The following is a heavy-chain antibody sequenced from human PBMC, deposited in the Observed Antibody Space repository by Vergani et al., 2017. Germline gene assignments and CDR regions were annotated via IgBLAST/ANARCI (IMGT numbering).Heavy chain of an antibody. Sequence: QITLKESGPTLVKPTQTLTLTCTFSGFSLNTRGVSVAWIRQPPGKALDWLALIYWNDDQHYSPSLNNRVTITKDTSKNQVVLTMTNMDYVDTGTYFWVYRKTECGTAGCLYPVNHCDCIDAAGKGSTVTVSS. D-gene: IGHD1-7*01. V-gene: IGHV2-5*04. J-gene: IGHJ6*03. CDR1: GFSLNTRGVS. CDR3: VYRKTECGTAGCLYPVNHCDCIDA. CDR2: IYWNDDQ.